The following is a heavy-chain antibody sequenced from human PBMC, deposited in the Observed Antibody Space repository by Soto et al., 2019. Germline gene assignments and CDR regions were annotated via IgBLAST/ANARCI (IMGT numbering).Heavy chain of an antibody. V-gene: IGHV4-34*01. Sequence: SETLSLTCAVYGGSFSGYYWSWIRQPPGKGLEWIGEINHSGSTNYNPSLKSRVTISVDTSKNQFSLKLSSVTAADTAVYYCARVIVVVPAATMWGEYYYYYMDVWGKGTTVTVSS. CDR3: ARVIVVVPAATMWGEYYYYYMDV. CDR1: GGSFSGYY. CDR2: INHSGST. D-gene: IGHD2-2*01. J-gene: IGHJ6*03.